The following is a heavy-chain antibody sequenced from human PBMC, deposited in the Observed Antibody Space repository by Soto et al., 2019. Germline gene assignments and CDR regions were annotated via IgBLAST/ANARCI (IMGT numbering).Heavy chain of an antibody. CDR1: GFTFSSYA. D-gene: IGHD6-6*01. CDR3: ARDGGYSSSSVLETCYFDY. J-gene: IGHJ4*02. CDR2: ISYDGSNK. V-gene: IGHV3-30*04. Sequence: GGSLRLSCAASGFTFSSYAMHWVRQAPGKGLEWVAVISYDGSNKYYADSVKGRFTISRDNSKNTLYLQMNSLRAEDTAVYYCARDGGYSSSSVLETCYFDYWGQGTLVTVSS.